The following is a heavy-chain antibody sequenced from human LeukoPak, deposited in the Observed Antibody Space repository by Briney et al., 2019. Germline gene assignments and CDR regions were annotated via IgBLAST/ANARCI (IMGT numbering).Heavy chain of an antibody. J-gene: IGHJ4*02. CDR1: GFTFSSYG. Sequence: GGPLRLSCAASGFTFSSYGMHWVRQAPGKGLEWVAFIRYDGSNKYYADSVKGRFTISRDNSKDTLYLQMNSLRAEDTAVYYCAKTMSPYYYDSSGFWGQGTLVTVSS. CDR3: AKTMSPYYYDSSGF. D-gene: IGHD3-22*01. CDR2: IRYDGSNK. V-gene: IGHV3-30*02.